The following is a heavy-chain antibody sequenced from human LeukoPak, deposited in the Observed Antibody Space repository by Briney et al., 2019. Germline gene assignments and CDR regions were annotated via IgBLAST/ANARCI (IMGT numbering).Heavy chain of an antibody. CDR1: GYTFTSYG. J-gene: IGHJ6*02. CDR2: ISAYNGNT. Sequence: GASVKVSCKASGYTFTSYGISWVRQAPGQGLEWMGWISAYNGNTNYAQKLQGRVTMTTDTSTSTAHMELRSLRSDDTAVYYCARDPFDAGVRGVKKAGHYYYYGMDVWGQGTTVTVSS. D-gene: IGHD3-10*01. V-gene: IGHV1-18*01. CDR3: ARDPFDAGVRGVKKAGHYYYYGMDV.